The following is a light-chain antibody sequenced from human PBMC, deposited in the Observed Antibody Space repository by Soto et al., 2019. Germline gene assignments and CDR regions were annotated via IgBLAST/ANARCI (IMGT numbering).Light chain of an antibody. CDR3: EPLNSYPRT. CDR2: GAS. J-gene: IGKJ1*01. V-gene: IGKV1-9*01. CDR1: QCISSY. Sequence: IQLTQSPSSLSASIGDRVTITCRASQCISSYLACYQQKPWKAPKLLLYGASTLQRGVPSRFSDSGSGTDFNLTISSLQPEDFATYNSEPLNSYPRTFGQGAKV.